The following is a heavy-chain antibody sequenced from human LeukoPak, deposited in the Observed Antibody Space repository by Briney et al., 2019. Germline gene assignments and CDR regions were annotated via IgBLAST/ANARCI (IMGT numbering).Heavy chain of an antibody. D-gene: IGHD6-6*01. CDR2: INPNSGGT. J-gene: IGHJ4*02. Sequence: AASVKVSCKASGYTFTGYYMHWVRQAPGQGLEWMGWINPNSGGTNYAQKFQGRVTMTRDTSISTAYMELSRLRSDDTAVYYCARDRIAALSYYFDYWGQGTLVTVSS. CDR3: ARDRIAALSYYFDY. CDR1: GYTFTGYY. V-gene: IGHV1-2*02.